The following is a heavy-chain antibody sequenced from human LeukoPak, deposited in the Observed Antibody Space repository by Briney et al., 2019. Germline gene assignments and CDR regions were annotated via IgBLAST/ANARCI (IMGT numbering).Heavy chain of an antibody. V-gene: IGHV4-59*01. CDR1: GGSISSYY. D-gene: IGHD3-16*02. CDR2: IYFSGST. Sequence: SETLSLTCTVSGGSISSYYWSWIRQPPGKGLEWIGDIYFSGSTNYNPSLTSRVTISVDTSKNQFSLKLSSVTAADTAVYYCARARYDYVWGSYRYTDVYYFDYWGQGTLVTVSS. J-gene: IGHJ4*02. CDR3: ARARYDYVWGSYRYTDVYYFDY.